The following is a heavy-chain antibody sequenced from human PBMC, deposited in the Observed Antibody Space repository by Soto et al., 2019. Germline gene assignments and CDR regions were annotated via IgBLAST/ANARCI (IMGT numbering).Heavy chain of an antibody. CDR1: GFTFSDYY. J-gene: IGHJ3*02. V-gene: IGHV3-11*06. D-gene: IGHD2-8*01. CDR3: VRQGFYCENSVCFTSASGFDI. CDR2: ISYTSTYK. Sequence: GGSLRLSCAASGFTFSDYYMSWIRQAPGKGLEWVSYISYTSTYKNYADAVKGRFTISRDNAKNSLYLQMNSLRAEDTAVFYCVRQGFYCENSVCFTSASGFDIWGRGTMVTVSS.